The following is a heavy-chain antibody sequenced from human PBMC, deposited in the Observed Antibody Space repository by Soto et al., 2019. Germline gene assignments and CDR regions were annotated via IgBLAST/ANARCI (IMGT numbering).Heavy chain of an antibody. CDR3: AREMIPMIMGGMSAMDV. Sequence: QVQLVESGGGVVQPERSQRLSCTASKFTFASYVMHWVRQAPGEGLEWEALISFDGTNKYYADSVKGRFTISRDNSKNTMYRQMNSLRPEGTAVYYCAREMIPMIMGGMSAMDVWGQGTTVTVS. V-gene: IGHV3-30*04. CDR2: ISFDGTNK. D-gene: IGHD3-22*01. J-gene: IGHJ6*02. CDR1: KFTFASYV.